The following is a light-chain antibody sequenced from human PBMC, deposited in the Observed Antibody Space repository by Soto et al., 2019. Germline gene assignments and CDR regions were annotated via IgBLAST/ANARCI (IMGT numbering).Light chain of an antibody. V-gene: IGKV3-11*01. CDR3: LQRSGWPWT. CDR1: QSVSSY. CDR2: DAS. Sequence: EIVLTQSPATLSLSPEERATLSCRASQSVSSYLAWYQQKPGQAPRLLIYDASNRATDIPARFSGSGSGTDFTLTISSLEPEDFAVYYCLQRSGWPWTFGQGTKVEIK. J-gene: IGKJ1*01.